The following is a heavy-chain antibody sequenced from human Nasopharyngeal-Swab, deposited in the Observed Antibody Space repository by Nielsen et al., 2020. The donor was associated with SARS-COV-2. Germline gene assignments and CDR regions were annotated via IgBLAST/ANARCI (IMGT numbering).Heavy chain of an antibody. Sequence: ASVKVSCKASGYNFTTYDFNWVRQATGQGLEWMGWMNPNSGNTGYAQKFQGRVTMTRNTSIRTAYMELSSLRSDDTAVYYCAREPPLGYCSSTSCPGWFDPWGQGTLVTVSS. CDR3: AREPPLGYCSSTSCPGWFDP. CDR2: MNPNSGNT. D-gene: IGHD2-2*01. V-gene: IGHV1-8*01. CDR1: GYNFTTYD. J-gene: IGHJ5*02.